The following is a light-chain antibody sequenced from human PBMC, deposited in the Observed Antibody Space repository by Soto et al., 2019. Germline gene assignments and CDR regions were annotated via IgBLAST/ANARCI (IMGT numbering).Light chain of an antibody. Sequence: SALTQPASVSGSPGQSITISCTGTSSDVGGYNYVSWYQQHPGKAPKLMIYEVSNRPSGVSNRFSGSKSGNTASLTISGLQAEDEADYYCSSYTSSSTVVFGVGTKLTVL. CDR3: SSYTSSSTVV. CDR1: SSDVGGYNY. V-gene: IGLV2-14*01. CDR2: EVS. J-gene: IGLJ2*01.